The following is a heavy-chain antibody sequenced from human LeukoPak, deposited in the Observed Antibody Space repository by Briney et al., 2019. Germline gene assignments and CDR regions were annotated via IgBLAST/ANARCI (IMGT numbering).Heavy chain of an antibody. J-gene: IGHJ5*02. CDR1: GGSISSSSYY. Sequence: PSETLSLTCTVSGGSISSSSYYWGWIRQPPGKGLEWIGSIIYSGSTYYNPSLKSRVTISVDTSKNQFSLKLSSVTAADTAVYYCASQGTLDLAVYWFDPWGQGSLVTVSS. V-gene: IGHV4-39*01. CDR2: IIYSGST. CDR3: ASQGTLDLAVYWFDP. D-gene: IGHD3-9*01.